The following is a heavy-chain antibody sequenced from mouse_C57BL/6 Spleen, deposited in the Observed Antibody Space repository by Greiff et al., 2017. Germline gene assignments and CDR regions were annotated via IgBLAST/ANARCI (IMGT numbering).Heavy chain of an antibody. CDR1: GFSLSTSGMG. D-gene: IGHD1-1*01. J-gene: IGHJ4*01. CDR2: IYWDDDK. CDR3: ARTDYYGSISPYAMDY. V-gene: IGHV8-12*01. Sequence: QVTLKVSGPGILQSSQTLSLTCSFSGFSLSTSGMGVSWIRQPSGKGLEWLAHIYWDDDKRYNPSLKSRPTISKDTSSNQVFLKITSVDTADTATYYCARTDYYGSISPYAMDYWGQGTSVTVSS.